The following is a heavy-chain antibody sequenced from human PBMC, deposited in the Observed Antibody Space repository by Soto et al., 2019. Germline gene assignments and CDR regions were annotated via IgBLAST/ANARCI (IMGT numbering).Heavy chain of an antibody. V-gene: IGHV3-7*02. Sequence: KGLEWVANINQDGSQKYYVDSVKGRFTISRDNAKTSLYLQMNSLRAEDTAVYYCAKYGSGTYYNRDFDYWGQGTLVTVSS. D-gene: IGHD3-10*01. CDR2: INQDGSQK. J-gene: IGHJ4*02. CDR3: AKYGSGTYYNRDFDY.